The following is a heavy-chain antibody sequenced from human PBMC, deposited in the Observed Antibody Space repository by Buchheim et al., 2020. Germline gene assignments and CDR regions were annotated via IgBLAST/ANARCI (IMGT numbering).Heavy chain of an antibody. CDR3: ARMSAATDYCYGMDV. CDR2: INPSGGST. Sequence: QVQLVQSGAEVKKPGPSVKVSCKASGYTFTSYYMHWVRQAPGQGLEWMGMINPSGGSTTYAQKLQGRVTMTRDTSTSTVYMELSSVRYEDTAVYYCARMSAATDYCYGMDVWGQGTT. J-gene: IGHJ6*02. V-gene: IGHV1-46*01. D-gene: IGHD2-15*01. CDR1: GYTFTSYY.